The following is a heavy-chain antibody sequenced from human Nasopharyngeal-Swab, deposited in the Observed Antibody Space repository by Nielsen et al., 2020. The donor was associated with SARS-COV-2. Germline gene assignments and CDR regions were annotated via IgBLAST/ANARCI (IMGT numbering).Heavy chain of an antibody. CDR2: IYSGGST. CDR1: GFTVSCNY. CDR3: ARDGYCTNGVGWRTYYMDV. D-gene: IGHD2-8*01. V-gene: IGHV3-66*01. J-gene: IGHJ6*03. Sequence: GASLNISCAASGFTVSCNYMSWVRQAPGKGLEWVSVIYSGGSTYYADTVKDRFTISRDNSTNTLYLQMNSLRAEDTAVYYCARDGYCTNGVGWRTYYMDVWGKGTTVTVSS.